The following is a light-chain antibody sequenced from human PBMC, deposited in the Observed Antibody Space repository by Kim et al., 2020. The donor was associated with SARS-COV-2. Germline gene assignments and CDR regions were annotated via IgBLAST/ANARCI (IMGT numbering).Light chain of an antibody. CDR3: QQYDRSPHT. CDR1: QSVNTGY. CDR2: AAS. J-gene: IGKJ2*01. Sequence: PGERVTLAGRASQSVNTGYVAWFQHKPGRAPRLLIYAASSRATGIPDRFSGSGSGTDFTLTITRLEPEEIAVYYCQQYDRSPHTFGQGTKLEI. V-gene: IGKV3-20*01.